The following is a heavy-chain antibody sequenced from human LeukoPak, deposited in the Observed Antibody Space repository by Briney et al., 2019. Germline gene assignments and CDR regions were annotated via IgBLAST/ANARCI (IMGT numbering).Heavy chain of an antibody. V-gene: IGHV3-23*01. J-gene: IGHJ1*01. CDR2: ISGSGGST. CDR3: AKGFDPDGY. CDR1: GFTFNYYG. D-gene: IGHD3-9*01. Sequence: GGSLRLSCAASGFTFNYYGMSWVRQAPGKGLEWVSSISGSGGSTYYADSVKGRFTISRDNSRNSLYLQMNSLRAEDTAIYYCAKGFDPDGYWGQGTLVTVSS.